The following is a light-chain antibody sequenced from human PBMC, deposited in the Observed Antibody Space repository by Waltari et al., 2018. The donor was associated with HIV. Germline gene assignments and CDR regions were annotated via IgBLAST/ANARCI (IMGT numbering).Light chain of an antibody. J-gene: IGLJ1*01. V-gene: IGLV1-40*01. CDR2: GNK. CDR1: CPNTGTGYD. Sequence: VATQPPCVYTRPVQRVTVARSGSCPNTGTGYDVHGYRQLPGTAPKLLISGNKNRPSGVPERFSGSKSGTSASLAITGLQGEDEADYYCQSYDSSLSSFVFGPGTKVTVL. CDR3: QSYDSSLSSFV.